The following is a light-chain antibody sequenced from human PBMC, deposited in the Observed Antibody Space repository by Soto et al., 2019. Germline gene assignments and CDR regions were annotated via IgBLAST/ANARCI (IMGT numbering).Light chain of an antibody. CDR3: QQTYSTRSIT. CDR1: ESISRH. V-gene: IGKV1-39*01. CDR2: AAS. Sequence: DIQMTQSPSSLSASVGDRVTITCRASESISRHLNWYQQKPGKAPKILIYAASSLQNGVPSRFRGSGSGTDFTLTITNLQPEDFANYYCQQTYSTRSITFGQGTRLDI. J-gene: IGKJ5*01.